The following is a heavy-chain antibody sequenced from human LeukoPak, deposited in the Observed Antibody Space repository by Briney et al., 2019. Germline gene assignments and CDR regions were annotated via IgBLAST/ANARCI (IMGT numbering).Heavy chain of an antibody. J-gene: IGHJ4*02. V-gene: IGHV3-9*01. CDR1: GFTFDDYA. Sequence: GRSLRLSCAASGFTFDDYAMHWVRQAPGKGLEWVSGISWNSGSIGYADSVKGRFTISRDNAKNSLYLQMNSLRAEDTALYYCAKDASSRWLQLTSYFDYWGQGTLVTVSS. CDR3: AKDASSRWLQLTSYFDY. D-gene: IGHD5-24*01. CDR2: ISWNSGSI.